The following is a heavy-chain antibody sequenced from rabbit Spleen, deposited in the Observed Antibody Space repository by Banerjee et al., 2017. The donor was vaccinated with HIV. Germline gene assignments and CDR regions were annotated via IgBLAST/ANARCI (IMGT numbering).Heavy chain of an antibody. V-gene: IGHV1S45*01. CDR1: GFSFSNKAV. Sequence: QEQLVESGGGLVKPGASLTLICTASGFSFSNKAVMCWVRQAPGKGLEWVVCINAVTGKALYASWAKGRYTLSKISSTTVTLQMTSLTAADTATYFCARDTGSSFSTYGMDLWGPGTLVTVS. CDR2: INAVTGKA. J-gene: IGHJ6*01. CDR3: ARDTGSSFSTYGMDL. D-gene: IGHD8-1*01.